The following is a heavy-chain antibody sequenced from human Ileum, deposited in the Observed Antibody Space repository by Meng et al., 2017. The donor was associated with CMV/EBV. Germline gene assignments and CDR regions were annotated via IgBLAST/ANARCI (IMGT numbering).Heavy chain of an antibody. CDR2: INHRGFI. CDR3: RSTLFRGDVYYSDS. CDR1: DESFSGYY. D-gene: IGHD3-10*01. Sequence: VYDESFSGYYGSWVRQSPGEGLEWIGEINHRGFINYNPSLKSRATISEDTSKNQFSLNLKSVTAADTAVYYCRSTLFRGDVYYSDSWGQGTLVTVSS. V-gene: IGHV4-34*01. J-gene: IGHJ4*02.